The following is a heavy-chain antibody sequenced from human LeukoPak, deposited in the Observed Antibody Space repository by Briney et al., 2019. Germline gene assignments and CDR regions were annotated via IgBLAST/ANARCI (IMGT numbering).Heavy chain of an antibody. J-gene: IGHJ4*02. Sequence: SETLSLTCAVYGGSFSGYYWSWIRQPPGKGLEWIGEINHSGSTNCNPSLKSRVTISVDTSKNQFSLKLSSVTAADTAVYYCVVSGSYGIYYFDYWGQGTLVTVSS. V-gene: IGHV4-34*01. CDR1: GGSFSGYY. D-gene: IGHD3-16*01. CDR2: INHSGST. CDR3: VVSGSYGIYYFDY.